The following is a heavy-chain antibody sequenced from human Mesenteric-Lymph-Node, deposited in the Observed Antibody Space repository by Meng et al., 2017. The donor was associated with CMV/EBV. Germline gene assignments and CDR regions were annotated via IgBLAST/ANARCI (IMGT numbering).Heavy chain of an antibody. V-gene: IGHV3-7*01. CDR1: GFTFSSYW. Sequence: GESLKISCAASGFTFSSYWMSWVRQAPGKGLEWVANIKQDGSEKYYVDSVKGRFTISRDNAKNSLYLQMNSLRAEDTAVYYCARELGYRYGVGYYYGMDVWGQGTTVTVSS. CDR2: IKQDGSEK. D-gene: IGHD5-18*01. CDR3: ARELGYRYGVGYYYGMDV. J-gene: IGHJ6*02.